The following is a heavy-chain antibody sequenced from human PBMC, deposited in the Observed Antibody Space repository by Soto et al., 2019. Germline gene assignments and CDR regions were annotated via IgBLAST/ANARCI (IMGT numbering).Heavy chain of an antibody. CDR2: IDPSDSCT. Sequence: HGESLKISCKGSGYSFTSYWTSWVRQMPGKGLEWMGRIDPSDSCTNYSPSFQGHVTISADKSISTAYLQWSSLKASDTAMYYCARHKFGVVPAATTTLNWFDPWGQGTLVTVSS. V-gene: IGHV5-10-1*01. CDR1: GYSFTSYW. D-gene: IGHD2-2*01. CDR3: ARHKFGVVPAATTTLNWFDP. J-gene: IGHJ5*02.